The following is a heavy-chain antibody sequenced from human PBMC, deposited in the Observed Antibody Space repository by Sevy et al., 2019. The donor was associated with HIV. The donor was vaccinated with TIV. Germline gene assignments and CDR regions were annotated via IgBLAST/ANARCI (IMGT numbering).Heavy chain of an antibody. J-gene: IGHJ4*02. CDR2: ISYDGNKE. CDR1: GFTFSTYA. Sequence: GGSLRLSCAASGFTFSTYALLWVRQAPGKGLEWVSLISYDGNKEYYSNSVRGRFAISRDGSKTTLFLQMKSLRVEDTAVYYCARVAVTYCTDDCYHRFDYWGQGTLVTVSS. V-gene: IGHV3-30*09. CDR3: ARVAVTYCTDDCYHRFDY. D-gene: IGHD2-21*02.